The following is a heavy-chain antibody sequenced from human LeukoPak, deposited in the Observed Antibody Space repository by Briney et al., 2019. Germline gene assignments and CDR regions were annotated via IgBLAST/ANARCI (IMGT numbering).Heavy chain of an antibody. CDR2: IIPILGIA. CDR1: GGTFSSYA. Sequence: ASVKVSCKASGGTFSSYAISWVRQAPGQGLEWMGRIIPILGIANYAQKFQGRVTITADKSTSTAYMELSSLRSEDTAVYYCARQDGSGSDFDPWGQGTLVTVSS. CDR3: ARQDGSGSDFDP. V-gene: IGHV1-69*04. J-gene: IGHJ5*02. D-gene: IGHD3-10*01.